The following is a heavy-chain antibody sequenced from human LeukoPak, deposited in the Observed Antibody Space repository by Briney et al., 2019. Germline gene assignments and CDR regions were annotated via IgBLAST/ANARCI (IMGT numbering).Heavy chain of an antibody. V-gene: IGHV3-30*02. CDR1: GFTFSSYG. J-gene: IGHJ4*02. CDR2: IHYDGSNK. CDR3: AKDPIRGVRPYYFSS. Sequence: GGSLRLSCAASGFTFSSYGMQWVRQAPGKGLEWVAFIHYDGSNKYYANSGKDLFTISRDNSKKPLYLHMNSLRAEDTAVYYCAKDPIRGVRPYYFSSWGQGNLVTVSS. D-gene: IGHD3-10*01.